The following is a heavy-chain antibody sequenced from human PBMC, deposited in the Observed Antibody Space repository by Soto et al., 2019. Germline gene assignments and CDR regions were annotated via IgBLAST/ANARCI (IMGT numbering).Heavy chain of an antibody. J-gene: IGHJ4*02. CDR3: ARDPHYYHNVDYIDY. Sequence: SETVALTCAVSGYSINSGDYWGWIRQPPGKGLEWIGSVFHSGTTYYSPSLRSRVTISVDTSKNQFSLNLNSVTAADTAVYFCARDPHYYHNVDYIDYWCPGTLLTVFS. D-gene: IGHD3-22*01. CDR2: VFHSGTT. CDR1: GYSINSGDY. V-gene: IGHV4-38-2*01.